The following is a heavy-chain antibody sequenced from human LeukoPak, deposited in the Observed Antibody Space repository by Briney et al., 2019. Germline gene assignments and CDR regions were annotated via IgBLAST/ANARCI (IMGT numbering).Heavy chain of an antibody. V-gene: IGHV4-4*07. CDR3: AKEVTPRARAIDM. J-gene: IGHJ3*02. CDR2: IYTSGTS. D-gene: IGHD2-21*02. Sequence: ASETLSLTCSVSGDSISSYFCTWIRQPAGKGLEGIGRIYTSGTSNDNPSLTSRVTMSINTPKTHFSRKLTSVTPADPAVYYCAKEVTPRARAIDMWGQGTMLTVSS. CDR1: GDSISSYF.